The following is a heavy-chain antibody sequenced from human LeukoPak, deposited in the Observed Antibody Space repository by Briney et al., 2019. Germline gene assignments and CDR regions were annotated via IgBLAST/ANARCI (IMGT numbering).Heavy chain of an antibody. CDR2: IKQDGSEE. CDR1: GFTFSSYW. CDR3: ARDGSGSYFRFDP. D-gene: IGHD1-26*01. V-gene: IGHV3-7*01. Sequence: PGGSLRLSCAASGFTFSSYWMSWVRQAPGKGLEWVANIKQDGSEEYYVDSVKGRFTISRDNAKNSLYLQTNSLRAEDTAVYYCARDGSGSYFRFDPWGQGTLVTVSS. J-gene: IGHJ5*02.